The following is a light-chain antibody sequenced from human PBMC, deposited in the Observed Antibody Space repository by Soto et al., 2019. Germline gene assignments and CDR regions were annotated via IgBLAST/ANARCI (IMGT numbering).Light chain of an antibody. V-gene: IGKV1-5*01. J-gene: IGKJ2*01. CDR3: QQYNSYSPEYT. Sequence: DIQMTQSPSTLSASVGDRVTITCRASQSISSWLAWYQQKPGKAPKLLIYDASSLESGVPSRFSGSGSGTEFKLTISILQPDDFAAYYCQQYNSYSPEYTFGQGTKLEIK. CDR2: DAS. CDR1: QSISSW.